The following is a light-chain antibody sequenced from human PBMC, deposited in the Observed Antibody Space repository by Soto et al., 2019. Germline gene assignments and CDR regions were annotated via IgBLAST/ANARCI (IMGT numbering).Light chain of an antibody. CDR1: QSVSSSY. V-gene: IGKV3-20*01. Sequence: EIVLTQSPGTLSLSPGERATLSCRASQSVSSSYLAWYQQKPGQAPRLLIYGASSRATGIPDRFSGRGSGTDFTLTIRRLESEDFAVYYCKQYGSSHPTCGQGTRLEIK. CDR2: GAS. CDR3: KQYGSSHPT. J-gene: IGKJ5*01.